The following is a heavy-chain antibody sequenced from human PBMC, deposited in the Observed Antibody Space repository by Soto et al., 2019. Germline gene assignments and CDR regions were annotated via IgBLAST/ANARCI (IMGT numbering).Heavy chain of an antibody. V-gene: IGHV3-7*03. J-gene: IGHJ3*02. D-gene: IGHD2-2*03. Sequence: EVQLVESGGALVQPGGSLRVSCAASGFTFSSYWMTWVRQAPGMGLEWVANIKPDGSEKFYVDSVKGRFTISRDNAKNSMYLQMNSLSAEDTVVYCWARDGYCSSTTCYSDAFDIWGQGTKVTVSS. CDR2: IKPDGSEK. CDR3: ARDGYCSSTTCYSDAFDI. CDR1: GFTFSSYW.